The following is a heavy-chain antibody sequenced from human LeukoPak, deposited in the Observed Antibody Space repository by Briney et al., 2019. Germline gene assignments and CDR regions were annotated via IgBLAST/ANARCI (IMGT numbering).Heavy chain of an antibody. CDR1: GGSVSSGSYY. J-gene: IGHJ4*02. CDR3: ARGWRLFQIDY. CDR2: IYYSGTT. D-gene: IGHD4/OR15-4a*01. Sequence: SETLSLTCTVSGGSVSSGSYYWSWIRQPPGKGLEWIGYIYYSGTTNYNPSLKSRITISVDTSKNQFSLKLSSVTAADTAVYYCARGWRLFQIDYWGQGILVTVSS. V-gene: IGHV4-61*01.